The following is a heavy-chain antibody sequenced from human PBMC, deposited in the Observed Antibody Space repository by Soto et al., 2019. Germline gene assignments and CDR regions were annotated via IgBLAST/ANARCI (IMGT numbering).Heavy chain of an antibody. D-gene: IGHD3-22*01. CDR2: INAGNGNT. Sequence: ASVKVSCKASGSTFTSYGIHWVRQAPGQRLEWTGWINAGNGNTKYSEKFQGRVTITRDTSASTAYLELSSLRSEDTAVYYCARDPNDSSAYYHHFYYGMDVWGQGTTVTVSS. CDR3: ARDPNDSSAYYHHFYYGMDV. CDR1: GSTFTSYG. V-gene: IGHV1-3*01. J-gene: IGHJ6*02.